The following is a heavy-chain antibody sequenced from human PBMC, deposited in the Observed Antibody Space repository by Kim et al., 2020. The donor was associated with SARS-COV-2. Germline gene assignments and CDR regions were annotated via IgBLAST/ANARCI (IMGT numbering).Heavy chain of an antibody. CDR1: GFTVSSNY. J-gene: IGHJ4*02. CDR3: AIQRRSGYYRMGDY. D-gene: IGHD3-22*01. V-gene: IGHV3-66*01. CDR2: IYSGGST. Sequence: GGSLRLSCAASGFTVSSNYMSWVRQAPGKGLEWVSVIYSGGSTYYADSVKGRFTISRDNSKNTLYLQMNSLRAEDTAVYYCAIQRRSGYYRMGDYWGQGTLVTVSS.